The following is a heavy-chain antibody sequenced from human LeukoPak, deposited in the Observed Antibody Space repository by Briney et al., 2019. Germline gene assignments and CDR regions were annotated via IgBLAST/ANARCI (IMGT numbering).Heavy chain of an antibody. Sequence: GGSLRLSCVASGFIFRSYAMHWVRQAPGKGLEWVAVISYDGSNKYYADSVKGRFTISRDNSKNTLYLQMNSLRAEDTAVYYCAKDLCSSTSCYGIFDYWGQGTLVTVSS. CDR3: AKDLCSSTSCYGIFDY. D-gene: IGHD2-2*01. CDR2: ISYDGSNK. CDR1: GFIFRSYA. J-gene: IGHJ4*02. V-gene: IGHV3-30*18.